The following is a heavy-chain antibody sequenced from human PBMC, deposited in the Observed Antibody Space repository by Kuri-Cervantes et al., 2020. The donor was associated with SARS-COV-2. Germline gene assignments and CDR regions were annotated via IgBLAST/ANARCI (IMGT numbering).Heavy chain of an antibody. CDR1: GYTFTSYG. CDR3: ARHDYGDYGARTSYYYYGMDV. D-gene: IGHD4-17*01. J-gene: IGHJ6*02. Sequence: ASVKVSCKASGYTFTSYGISWVRQAPGQGLEWMVWISAYNGNTNYAQKLQGRVAMTTDTSTSTAYMELRSLRSDDTAVYYCARHDYGDYGARTSYYYYGMDVWGQGTTVTVSS. CDR2: ISAYNGNT. V-gene: IGHV1-18*01.